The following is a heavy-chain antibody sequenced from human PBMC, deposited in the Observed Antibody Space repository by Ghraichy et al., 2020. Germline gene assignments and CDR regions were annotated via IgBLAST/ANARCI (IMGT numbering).Heavy chain of an antibody. CDR2: ISSSSHYI. J-gene: IGHJ1*01. V-gene: IGHV3-21*01. D-gene: IGHD6-19*01. CDR3: ARRMGTSGWYGY. CDR1: GFSFSNFY. Sequence: GALNISCAASGFSFSNFYMNWVRQAPGKGPEWVSSISSSSHYIYYADSVKGRFTISRDNAKNSLYLQMNSLKVEDTAVYYCARRMGTSGWYGYWGQGTLVTVSS.